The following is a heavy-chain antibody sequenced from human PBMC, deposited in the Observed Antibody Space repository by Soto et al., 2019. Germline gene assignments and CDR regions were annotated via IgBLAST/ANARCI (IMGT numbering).Heavy chain of an antibody. CDR2: IWYDGSNK. CDR3: ARDRIEQLVHPLADYYYGMDV. D-gene: IGHD6-6*01. V-gene: IGHV3-33*01. CDR1: GFTFSSYG. Sequence: GGSLRLSCAASGFTFSSYGMHWVRQAPGKGLEWVVVIWYDGSNKYYADSVKGRFTISRDNSKNTLYLQMNSLRAEDTAVYYCARDRIEQLVHPLADYYYGMDVWGQGTTVTVSS. J-gene: IGHJ6*02.